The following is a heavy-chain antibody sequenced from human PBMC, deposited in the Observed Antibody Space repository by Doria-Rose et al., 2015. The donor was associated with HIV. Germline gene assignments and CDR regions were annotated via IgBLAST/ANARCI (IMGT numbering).Heavy chain of an antibody. D-gene: IGHD6-13*01. V-gene: IGHV2-26*01. Sequence: QITLKESGPVLVKPTETLTLTCTVSGVSLSSPGMGVSWIRQPPGKALEWLANIFSDDDRSYKTYLTSRLTISRDTSKSQVFLTMTDMDPVYTATYYCARIKSSRCYHKYYFDFWGQGTLVIVSA. CDR1: GVSLSSPGMG. CDR3: ARIKSSRCYHKYYFDF. J-gene: IGHJ4*02. CDR2: IFSDDDR.